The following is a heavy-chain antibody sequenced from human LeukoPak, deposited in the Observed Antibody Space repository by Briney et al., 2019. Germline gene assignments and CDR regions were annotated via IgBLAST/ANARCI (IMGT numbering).Heavy chain of an antibody. CDR3: AVPMITSEYYFDY. J-gene: IGHJ4*02. CDR1: GFTFSSYE. CDR2: ISSSGSTI. V-gene: IGHV3-48*03. D-gene: IGHD3-16*01. Sequence: GGSLRLSCAASGFTFSSYEMNWVRQAPGKGLEWVSYISSSGSTIYYADSVKGRFTISRDNAKNSLYLQMNGLRAEDTAVYYCAVPMITSEYYFDYWGQGTLVTVSS.